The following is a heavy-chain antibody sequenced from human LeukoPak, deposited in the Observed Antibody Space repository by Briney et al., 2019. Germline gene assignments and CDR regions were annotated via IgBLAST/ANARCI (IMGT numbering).Heavy chain of an antibody. CDR1: GYTFTGYY. Sequence: ASVKVSCKASGYTFTGYYMHWVRQAPGQGLEWMGWINPNSGGTNYAQKFQGRVTMTRVTSISTAYMELSSLRSDDTAVFYCARSSSSWYPTFDSWGQGTLVTVTS. CDR2: INPNSGGT. V-gene: IGHV1-2*02. J-gene: IGHJ4*02. D-gene: IGHD6-13*01. CDR3: ARSSSSWYPTFDS.